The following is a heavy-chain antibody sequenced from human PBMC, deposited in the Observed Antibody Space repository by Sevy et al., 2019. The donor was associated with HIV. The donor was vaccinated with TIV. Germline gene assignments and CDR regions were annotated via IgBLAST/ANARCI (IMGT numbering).Heavy chain of an antibody. D-gene: IGHD6-25*01. CDR1: GFTFSDHY. CDR2: TTNKADGYTT. J-gene: IGHJ4*02. V-gene: IGHV3-72*01. Sequence: GGSLRLSCVASGFTFSDHYMEWVRQAPGKGLEWVGRTTNKADGYTTEYAASVKGRFTISRDESKNSLYVQMNSLKAEDTAVYYCATHAGIAAADRVFDYWGQGTLVTVSS. CDR3: ATHAGIAAADRVFDY.